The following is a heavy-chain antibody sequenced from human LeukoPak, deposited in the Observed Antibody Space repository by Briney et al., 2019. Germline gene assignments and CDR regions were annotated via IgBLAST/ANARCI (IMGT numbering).Heavy chain of an antibody. D-gene: IGHD4-17*01. V-gene: IGHV3-30*04. CDR1: GFTFSSYA. J-gene: IGHJ6*02. CDR3: ARDSTVTSPYYYYSMDV. Sequence: GGSLRLSCAASGFTFSSYAMHWVRQAPGKGLEWVAVISYDGSNKYYADSVKGRFTISRDNAKNSLYLQMNSLRAEDTAVYYCARDSTVTSPYYYYSMDVWGQGTTVTVSS. CDR2: ISYDGSNK.